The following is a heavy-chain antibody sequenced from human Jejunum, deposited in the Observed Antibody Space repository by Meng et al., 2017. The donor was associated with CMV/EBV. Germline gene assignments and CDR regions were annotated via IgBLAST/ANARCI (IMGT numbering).Heavy chain of an antibody. CDR2: INTNTGNP. CDR1: GYRVISYA. V-gene: IGHV7-4-1*02. Sequence: KASGYRVISYALNWVRQAPGQGLEWMGWINTNTGNPTYAQGFTGRFVFSLDSSVSTAYLQISNLKAEDTAVYYCARGGNPEYGDYTNWGQGTLVTVSS. D-gene: IGHD4-17*01. J-gene: IGHJ4*02. CDR3: ARGGNPEYGDYTN.